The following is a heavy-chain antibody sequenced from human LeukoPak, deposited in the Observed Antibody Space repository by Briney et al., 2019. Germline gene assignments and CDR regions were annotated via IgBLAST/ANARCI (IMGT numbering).Heavy chain of an antibody. D-gene: IGHD3-10*01. Sequence: GGSLRLSCAASGFTFSDYYMSWIRQAPGKGLEWVSYISSSSSYTNYADSAKGRFTISRDNAKNSLYLQMNSLRAEDTAVYYCARDGYGSGTFDYWGQGTLVTVSS. CDR2: ISSSSSYT. CDR3: ARDGYGSGTFDY. V-gene: IGHV3-11*06. J-gene: IGHJ4*02. CDR1: GFTFSDYY.